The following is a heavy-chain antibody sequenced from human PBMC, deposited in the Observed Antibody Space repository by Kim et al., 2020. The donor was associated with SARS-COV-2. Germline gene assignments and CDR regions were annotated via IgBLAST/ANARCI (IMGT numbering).Heavy chain of an antibody. J-gene: IGHJ6*02. D-gene: IGHD2-21*01. CDR3: ARDPYGGDLFYYYYGMDV. CDR2: ISSSSSYI. V-gene: IGHV3-21*01. Sequence: GGSLRLSCAASGFTFSSYSMNWVRQAPGKGLEWVSSISSSSSYIYYADSVKGRFTISRDNAKSSLYLQMNSLRAEDTAVYYCARDPYGGDLFYYYYGMDVWGQGTTVTVSS. CDR1: GFTFSSYS.